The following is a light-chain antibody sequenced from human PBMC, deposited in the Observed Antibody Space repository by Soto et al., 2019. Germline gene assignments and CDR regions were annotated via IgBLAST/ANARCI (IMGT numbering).Light chain of an antibody. Sequence: EIVLTQSPGPLRLSPGERATLSCSASHSVSSSYLNWYQQRPGQPPRLLIYRASRRATGIPDRFSASVSGTDFTLTISSMAPEAFAVYYGQQYGSSPPYTFGQGTKLEIK. CDR2: RAS. CDR1: HSVSSSY. CDR3: QQYGSSPPYT. V-gene: IGKV3-20*01. J-gene: IGKJ2*01.